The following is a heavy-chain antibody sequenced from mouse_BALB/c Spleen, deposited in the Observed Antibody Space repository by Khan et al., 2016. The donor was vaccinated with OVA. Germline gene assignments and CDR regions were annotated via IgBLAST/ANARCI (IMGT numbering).Heavy chain of an antibody. J-gene: IGHJ4*01. Sequence: VQLVESGPGLVAPSQNLSITCTVSGFSLSDYGVSWIRQPPGKGLEWLGVIWGGGSTYYNSALKSRLSISKDNSKSQVFLNMSSLQSDDTAIFYCAKGVWSYYYTLDYWGQGTSVTVSS. V-gene: IGHV2-6-5*01. CDR2: IWGGGST. CDR3: AKGVWSYYYTLDY. CDR1: GFSLSDYG.